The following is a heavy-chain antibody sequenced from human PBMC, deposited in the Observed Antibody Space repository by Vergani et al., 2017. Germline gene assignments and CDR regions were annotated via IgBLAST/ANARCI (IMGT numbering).Heavy chain of an antibody. V-gene: IGHV5-51*01. J-gene: IGHJ4*02. CDR1: GYSFTSYW. D-gene: IGHD2-15*01. CDR3: ASSPGISRRPSYYFDY. CDR2: IYPGDSDT. Sequence: EVQLVQSGAEVKKPGESLKISCTGSGYSFTSYWIGWVRQMPGKGLEWMGIIYPGDSDTRYSPSFQGQVTISADKSISTAYLQWSSLKASDTAMYYCASSPGISRRPSYYFDYWGQGTLVTVSS.